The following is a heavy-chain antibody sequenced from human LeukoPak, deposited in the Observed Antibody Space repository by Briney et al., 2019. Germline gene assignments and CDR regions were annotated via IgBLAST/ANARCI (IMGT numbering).Heavy chain of an antibody. Sequence: SVNVSCKASGGTFSSYAISWVRQAPGQGLEWMGRIIPILGVANYAQKFQGRVTITADKSTSTAYMELSSLRSEVTAVYYCARGRSDCSGGSCYSVDYGMDVWGQGTTVTVSS. CDR2: IIPILGVA. CDR3: ARGRSDCSGGSCYSVDYGMDV. D-gene: IGHD2-15*01. V-gene: IGHV1-69*04. J-gene: IGHJ6*02. CDR1: GGTFSSYA.